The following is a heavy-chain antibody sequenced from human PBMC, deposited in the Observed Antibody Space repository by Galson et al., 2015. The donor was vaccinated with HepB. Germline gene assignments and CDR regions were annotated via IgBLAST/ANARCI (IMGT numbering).Heavy chain of an antibody. D-gene: IGHD3-22*01. Sequence: SVKVSCKASGYTFTSYYMHWVRQAPGQGLEWMGIINPSGGSTSYAQKFQGRVTMTRDTSTSTVYMELSSLRSEDTAVYYCARDLEDYYDSSGYLSSLNFDYWGQGTLVTVSS. CDR1: GYTFTSYY. CDR3: ARDLEDYYDSSGYLSSLNFDY. CDR2: INPSGGST. V-gene: IGHV1-46*01. J-gene: IGHJ4*02.